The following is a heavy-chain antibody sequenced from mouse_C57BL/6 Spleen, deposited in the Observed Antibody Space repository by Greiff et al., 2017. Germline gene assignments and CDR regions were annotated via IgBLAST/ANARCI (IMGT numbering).Heavy chain of an antibody. CDR3: ARWNYEYGWFAY. CDR1: GYTFTSYW. D-gene: IGHD2-4*01. J-gene: IGHJ3*01. CDR2: IYPGSGST. V-gene: IGHV1-55*01. Sequence: QVQLQQPGAELVKPGASVKMSCKASGYTFTSYWITWVKQRPGQGLEWIGDIYPGSGSTNYNEKFKSKATLTVDTSSSTAYMQLSSLTSEDSAVYCCARWNYEYGWFAYWGQGTLVTVSA.